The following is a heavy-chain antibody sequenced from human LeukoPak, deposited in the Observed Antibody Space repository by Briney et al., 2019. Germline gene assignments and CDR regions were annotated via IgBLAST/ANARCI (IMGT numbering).Heavy chain of an antibody. Sequence: SETLSLTCGVSGGSIDITNYWSWVRQAPGRGLEWIGEISHDGTTNYNSSLRSRVAMSFDRANNQFSLKLSSVTAADTAVYYCGRVPGYSYGYGYHDYWGRGALVTVSS. J-gene: IGHJ4*02. V-gene: IGHV4-4*02. CDR1: GGSIDITNY. CDR3: GRVPGYSYGYGYHDY. D-gene: IGHD5-18*01. CDR2: ISHDGTT.